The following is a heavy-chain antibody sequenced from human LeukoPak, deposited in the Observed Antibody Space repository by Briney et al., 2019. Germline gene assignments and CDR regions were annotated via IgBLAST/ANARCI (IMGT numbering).Heavy chain of an antibody. Sequence: PSETLSLTCTVSGGSISTYYWSWIRQPPGKGLEWIGYIYYSGRAHYNPSLKTRVTISVDTSKNQFSLKLSSVTAADTAVYHCARGYLDTAMVDYYYNMDVWGKGNTVTISS. CDR3: ARGYLDTAMVDYYYNMDV. V-gene: IGHV4-59*01. D-gene: IGHD5-18*01. CDR1: GGSISTYY. J-gene: IGHJ6*03. CDR2: IYYSGRA.